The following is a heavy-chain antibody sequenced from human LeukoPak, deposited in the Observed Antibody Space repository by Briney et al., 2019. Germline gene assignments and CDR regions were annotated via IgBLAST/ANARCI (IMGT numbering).Heavy chain of an antibody. CDR2: IYYSGST. V-gene: IGHV4-59*08. Sequence: SETLSLTCTVSGGSISSYYWSWIRQPPGKGLEWIGYIYYSGSTNYNPSLKSRVTISVDTSKNQFSLKLSSVTAADTAVYYCARHRVYSSSWFYYYYGMDVWGQGTTVTVSS. CDR1: GGSISSYY. J-gene: IGHJ6*02. D-gene: IGHD6-13*01. CDR3: ARHRVYSSSWFYYYYGMDV.